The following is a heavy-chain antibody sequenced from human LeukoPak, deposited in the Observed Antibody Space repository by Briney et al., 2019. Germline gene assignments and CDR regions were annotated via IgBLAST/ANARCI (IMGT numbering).Heavy chain of an antibody. CDR1: GYTFTSYG. CDR3: ASGLYSSTLDLPGFDY. Sequence: ASVKVSCKASGYTFTSYGISWVRQAPGQGLEWMGWISAYNGNTNYAQKFQGRVTITADKSTSTAYMELSSLRSEDTAVYYCASGLYSSTLDLPGFDYWGQGTLVTVSS. J-gene: IGHJ4*02. CDR2: ISAYNGNT. D-gene: IGHD6-13*01. V-gene: IGHV1-18*01.